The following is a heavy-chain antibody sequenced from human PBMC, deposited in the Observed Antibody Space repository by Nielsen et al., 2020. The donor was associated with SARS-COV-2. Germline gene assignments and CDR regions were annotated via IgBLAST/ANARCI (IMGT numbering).Heavy chain of an antibody. CDR2: ISSSSSYI. J-gene: IGHJ1*01. CDR1: GFTFSSCS. Sequence: GESLKISCAASGFTFSSCSMNWVRQAPGKGLEWVSSISSSSSYIYYADSVKGRFTISRDNAKNSLYLQMNSLRAEDTAVYYCANLYGSGSYLKYFQHWGQGTLVTVSS. V-gene: IGHV3-21*01. CDR3: ANLYGSGSYLKYFQH. D-gene: IGHD3-10*01.